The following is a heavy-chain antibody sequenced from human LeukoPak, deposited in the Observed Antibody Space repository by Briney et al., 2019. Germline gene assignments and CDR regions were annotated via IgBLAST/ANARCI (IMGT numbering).Heavy chain of an antibody. J-gene: IGHJ6*04. CDR2: ISGSGGST. V-gene: IGHV3-23*01. CDR1: GFTFSSYA. CDR3: AKDLGYCSSTSCYAPYYYYGMDV. D-gene: IGHD2-2*01. Sequence: GSLRLSCAASGFTFSSYAMSWVRQALGKGLEWVSAISGSGGSTYYADSVKGRFTISRDNSKNTLYLQMNSLRAEDTAVYYCAKDLGYCSSTSCYAPYYYYGMDVWGKGTTVTVSS.